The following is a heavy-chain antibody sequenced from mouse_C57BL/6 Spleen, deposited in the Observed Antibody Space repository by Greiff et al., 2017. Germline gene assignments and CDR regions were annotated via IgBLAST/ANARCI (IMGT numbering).Heavy chain of an antibody. J-gene: IGHJ2*01. CDR3: ARSPYYYGSSYDGD. D-gene: IGHD1-1*01. V-gene: IGHV1-42*01. CDR2: INPSTGGT. CDR1: GYSFTGYY. Sequence: EVQLQQSGPELVKPGASVKISCKASGYSFTGYYMNWVKQSPEQSLEWIGEINPSTGGTTYNQKFKAKATLTVDKSSSSAYMQLKSLTSEDSAVYYCARSPYYYGSSYDGDWGQGTTLTVSS.